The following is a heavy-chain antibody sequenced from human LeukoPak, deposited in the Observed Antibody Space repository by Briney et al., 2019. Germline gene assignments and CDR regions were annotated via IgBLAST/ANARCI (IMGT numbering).Heavy chain of an antibody. J-gene: IGHJ6*03. V-gene: IGHV3-64*02. CDR3: ARITMGATIANFYYYHMDV. Sequence: PGGSLRLSCAASGFTFSHYSMHWVRQAPGKGLEYVSAIISNGGSTHYADSVKGRFTISRDNSKNTLYLQMDSLQAEDMAVYYCARITMGATIANFYYYHMDVWGKGATGTVSS. CDR2: IISNGGST. D-gene: IGHD3-3*01. CDR1: GFTFSHYS.